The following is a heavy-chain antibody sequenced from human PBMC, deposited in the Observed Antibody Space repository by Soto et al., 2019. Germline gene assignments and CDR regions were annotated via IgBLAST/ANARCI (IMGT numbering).Heavy chain of an antibody. CDR1: GYTFSSYD. J-gene: IGHJ4*02. CDR2: TNPNSGNT. D-gene: IGHD6-13*01. Sequence: QVQLVQSGAEVKKPGASVKVSCKASGYTFSSYDIHWVRQAPGQGLEWRGWTNPNSGNTGYAQKFQGRVTMTRDRSKNTAYMELSSLRSEDTAIYYCARAGGSSWYGDVDYWGQGTLVTVSS. CDR3: ARAGGSSWYGDVDY. V-gene: IGHV1-8*01.